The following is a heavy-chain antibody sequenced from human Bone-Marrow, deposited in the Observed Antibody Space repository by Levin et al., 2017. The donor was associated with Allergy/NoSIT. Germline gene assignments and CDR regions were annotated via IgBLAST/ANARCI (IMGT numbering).Heavy chain of an antibody. V-gene: IGHV3-11*01. Sequence: GESLKISCTASGFTFSDNYMGWIRQAPGKGLEWVSYIGSGDTIRFYADSVKGRFTISRDNAKNSVYLEMNSLRVEDTAVYYCARALWQLHPFDRWGQGTLVTVSS. D-gene: IGHD2-21*01. CDR2: IGSGDTIR. CDR3: ARALWQLHPFDR. J-gene: IGHJ4*02. CDR1: GFTFSDNY.